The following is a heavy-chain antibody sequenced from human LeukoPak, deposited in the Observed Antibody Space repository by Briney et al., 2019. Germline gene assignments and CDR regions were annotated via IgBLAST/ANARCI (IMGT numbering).Heavy chain of an antibody. CDR1: GYTFTGYY. CDR2: INPNSGDT. CDR3: ARDRQRWWEDYYDSSGYYGDY. V-gene: IGHV1-2*02. Sequence: GASVKVSCKASGYTFTGYYMHWVRQAPGQGLEWMGWINPNSGDTNYAQKFQGRVTMTRDTSISTAYMELSRLRSDDTAVYYCARDRQRWWEDYYDSSGYYGDYWGQGTLVTVSS. J-gene: IGHJ4*02. D-gene: IGHD3-22*01.